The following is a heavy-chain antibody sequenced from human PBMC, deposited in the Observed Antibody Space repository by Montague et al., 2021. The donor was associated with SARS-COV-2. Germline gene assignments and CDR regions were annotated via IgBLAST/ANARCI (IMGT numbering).Heavy chain of an antibody. J-gene: IGHJ4*02. CDR1: GESIDRDTYY. CDR2: LSSSGST. CDR3: ARPGSVSGWFYFDD. D-gene: IGHD6-19*01. Sequence: SETLSLTCIVSGESIDRDTYYWGWIRQSPGKGLGWIGSLSSSGSTYYNPSLRSRVTISMDTSKNHFSLEVNSVTATDTAVYFCARPGSVSGWFYFDDWGQGTLVSVSS. V-gene: IGHV4-39*02.